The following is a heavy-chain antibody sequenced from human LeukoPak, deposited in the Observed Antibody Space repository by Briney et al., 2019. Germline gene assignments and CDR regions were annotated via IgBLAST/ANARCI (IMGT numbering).Heavy chain of an antibody. CDR1: GDSVSNKNAA. Sequence: SQTLSLTCAISGDSVSNKNAAWNWIRQSPSRALEWLGKTYYKSKWYNDYATSVKSRITINPDTSKNQISLQLNSETPEDTAIYYCARAEVGTTGWFDPWGQGTLVTVSS. D-gene: IGHD1-26*01. CDR2: TYYKSKWYN. J-gene: IGHJ5*02. CDR3: ARAEVGTTGWFDP. V-gene: IGHV6-1*01.